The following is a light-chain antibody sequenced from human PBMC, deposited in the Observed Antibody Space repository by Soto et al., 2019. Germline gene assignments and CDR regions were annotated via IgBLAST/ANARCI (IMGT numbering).Light chain of an antibody. CDR3: QQYNNWPLT. J-gene: IGKJ4*01. CDR2: GAS. Sequence: IVMTQSPATLSVSPGERATLSCRASQSVSSNLAWYQQKPGQAPRLLLYGASTRATGIPARFSGSGSGTEFTLTICSLQSEDFAVYYCQQYNNWPLTFGGGTKVEIK. CDR1: QSVSSN. V-gene: IGKV3-15*01.